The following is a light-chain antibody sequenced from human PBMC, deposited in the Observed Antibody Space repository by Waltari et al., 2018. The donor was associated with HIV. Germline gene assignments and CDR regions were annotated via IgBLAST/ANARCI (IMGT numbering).Light chain of an antibody. V-gene: IGKV3-20*01. CDR1: FHVLVDY. CDR2: RAS. CDR3: QQYGQSQT. J-gene: IGKJ1*01. Sequence: VLTQSPLTLSLSPGERATLSCRPIFHVLVDYIAWYQQKPGQSPRLLIYRASSRATGVPSRFVGSGSGTDFTLTITTLDPDDFAVYYCQQYGQSQTFGQGTRV.